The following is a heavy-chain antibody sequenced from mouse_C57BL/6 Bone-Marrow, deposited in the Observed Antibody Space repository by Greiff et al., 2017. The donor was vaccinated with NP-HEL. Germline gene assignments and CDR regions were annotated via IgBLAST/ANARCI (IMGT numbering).Heavy chain of an antibody. CDR3: ARYYYGSRGWYFDV. Sequence: QVHVKQSGADLVKPGASVKLSCKASGYTFTSYWMHWVKQRPGRGLGWIGRIDPNSGGTKFNEKFKTKATLTVDKPSSTAYMQLSSLTSEDSAVYYCARYYYGSRGWYFDVWGTGTTVTVSS. D-gene: IGHD1-1*01. CDR2: IDPNSGGT. J-gene: IGHJ1*03. CDR1: GYTFTSYW. V-gene: IGHV1-72*01.